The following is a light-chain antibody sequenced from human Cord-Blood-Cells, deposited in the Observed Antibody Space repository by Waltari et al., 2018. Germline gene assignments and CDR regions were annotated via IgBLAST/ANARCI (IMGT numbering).Light chain of an antibody. V-gene: IGLV1-40*01. Sequence: QSVLTQPPSVSGAPGQRVTISCTGSSSNIGAGYDVHWYQQLPGTAPKLLIYGNSNRPSGVPDGLCGSKSGTSASLAITGLQAEDEADYYCQSYDSSLSVVFGGGTKLTVL. CDR3: QSYDSSLSVV. CDR2: GNS. CDR1: SSNIGAGYD. J-gene: IGLJ2*01.